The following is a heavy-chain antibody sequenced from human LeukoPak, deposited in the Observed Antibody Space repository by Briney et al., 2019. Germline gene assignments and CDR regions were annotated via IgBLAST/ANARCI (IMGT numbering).Heavy chain of an antibody. J-gene: IGHJ4*02. D-gene: IGHD1-20*01. CDR1: GGSISSSSYY. V-gene: IGHV4-39*01. CDR3: ARRVTGTETLDY. Sequence: PSGTLSLTCTVSGGSISSSSYYWGWIRQPPGKGLEWIGSIYYSGSTYYNPSLKSRVTISVDTSKNQFSLKLSSVTAADTAVYYCARRVTGTETLDYWGQGTLVTVSS. CDR2: IYYSGST.